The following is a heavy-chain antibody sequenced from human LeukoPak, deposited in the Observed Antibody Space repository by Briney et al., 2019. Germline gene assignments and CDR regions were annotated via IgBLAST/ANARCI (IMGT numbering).Heavy chain of an antibody. CDR3: ARGLGDYNTDWFPVSGY. J-gene: IGHJ4*02. D-gene: IGHD3-9*01. CDR1: GDTFTRYD. Sequence: ASVKVSCKASGDTFTRYDMYWVRQAPGQGLEWMGWMNPNSGNTGYAQKFQGRVTMTRDTSMSTAYTELNSLGSEDTAIYYCARGLGDYNTDWFPVSGYWGQGTPVTVSS. CDR2: MNPNSGNT. V-gene: IGHV1-8*01.